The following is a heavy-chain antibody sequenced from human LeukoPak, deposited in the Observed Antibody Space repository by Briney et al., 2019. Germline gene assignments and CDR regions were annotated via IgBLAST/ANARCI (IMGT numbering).Heavy chain of an antibody. V-gene: IGHV3-49*03. Sequence: GGSLRLSCTASGFTFGDYAMSWIRQAPGKGLEWVGFIRSKAYGETADYAASVKGRFTISRDDTKAIAYLQMNSLKTEDTAVYHCTRDRGAYNLYDYWGQGTLVTVSS. J-gene: IGHJ4*02. CDR1: GFTFGDYA. CDR2: IRSKAYGETA. D-gene: IGHD1-1*01. CDR3: TRDRGAYNLYDY.